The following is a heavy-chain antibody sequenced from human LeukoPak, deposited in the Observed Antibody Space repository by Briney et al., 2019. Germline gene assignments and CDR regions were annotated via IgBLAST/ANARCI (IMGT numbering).Heavy chain of an antibody. Sequence: GGSLRLSCAVSGFTFSTYCMHCVREAPEEGVVCVSRIKSGRSGTTSADSVKGRFTLPRDNAKYTLYLQVNSLRPEDTATYYCARAVYSYGSGRYMDVWGKGNTVTVSS. D-gene: IGHD3-10*01. V-gene: IGHV3-74*01. CDR2: IKSGRSGT. CDR3: ARAVYSYGSGRYMDV. CDR1: GFTFSTYC. J-gene: IGHJ6*03.